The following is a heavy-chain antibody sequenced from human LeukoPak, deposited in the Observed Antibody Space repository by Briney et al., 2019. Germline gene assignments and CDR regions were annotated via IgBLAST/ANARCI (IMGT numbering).Heavy chain of an antibody. V-gene: IGHV3-74*01. D-gene: IGHD4-17*01. CDR3: AKPDSGDYPFDY. J-gene: IGHJ4*02. Sequence: PGGSLRLSCAASGFTFSSYWMHWVRQVPGKGLVWVSRISSDESSTTYADSVKGRFTISRDNAKNTLYLQMNSLRAEDTAVYYCAKPDSGDYPFDYWGQGTLVTVSS. CDR2: ISSDESST. CDR1: GFTFSSYW.